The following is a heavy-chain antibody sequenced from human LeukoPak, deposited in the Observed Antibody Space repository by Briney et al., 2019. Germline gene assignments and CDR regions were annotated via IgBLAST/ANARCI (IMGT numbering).Heavy chain of an antibody. CDR2: ICSRDSDT. CDR3: VRQGTSISSPIDS. D-gene: IGHD2-2*01. V-gene: IGHV5-51*01. J-gene: IGHJ4*02. CDR1: GHTFSSYW. Sequence: GESLKISCKGSGHTFSSYWIGWVRQMPGKGLEWMGIICSRDSDTRYGSSFQGQVTISADKSISTAYLQWNSLRTSDTAMYFCVRQGTSISSPIDSWGQGTLVTVSS.